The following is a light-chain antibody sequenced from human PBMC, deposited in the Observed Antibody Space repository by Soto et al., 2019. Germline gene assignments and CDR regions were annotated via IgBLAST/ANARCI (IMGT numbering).Light chain of an antibody. CDR3: ISYAGSNNLE. J-gene: IGLJ2*01. Sequence: QSVLTQPPSASGSPGQSVTISCTGTSSDIGGSNYVSWYQQRPDKAPKLMIYEVSYRPSWVPDRFSGSKSGNTASLTVSGLQAEDEADYYCISYAGSNNLEFGGGTKLTVL. CDR1: SSDIGGSNY. V-gene: IGLV2-8*01. CDR2: EVS.